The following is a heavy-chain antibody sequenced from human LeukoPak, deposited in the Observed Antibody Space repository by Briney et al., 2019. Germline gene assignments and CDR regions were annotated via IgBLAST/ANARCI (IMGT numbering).Heavy chain of an antibody. Sequence: GESRKISCKGSGYSFTNYWIGWVCQMPGKGLEWMGIIYPGDSDIRYSPSFQGQVTLSADKSTAYLQWSSLKASDTAMYYCARRLEWTGNFDYWGQGTLVTVSS. CDR1: GYSFTNYW. J-gene: IGHJ4*02. CDR2: IYPGDSDI. CDR3: ARRLEWTGNFDY. D-gene: IGHD3/OR15-3a*01. V-gene: IGHV5-51*01.